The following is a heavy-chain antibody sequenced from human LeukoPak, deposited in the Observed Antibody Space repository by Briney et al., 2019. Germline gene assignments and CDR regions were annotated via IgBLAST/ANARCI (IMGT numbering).Heavy chain of an antibody. V-gene: IGHV4-59*08. CDR1: GGSISTYY. CDR3: AGGEMATATGY. J-gene: IGHJ4*02. CDR2: IYNSGST. D-gene: IGHD5-24*01. Sequence: SETLSLTCTVSGGSISTYYWSWIRQPPGKGLEWIGYIYNSGSTNYNPSLKSRVTISVDTSKDQFSLKLSSVTAADTAVYYCAGGEMATATGYWGQGTLVTVSS.